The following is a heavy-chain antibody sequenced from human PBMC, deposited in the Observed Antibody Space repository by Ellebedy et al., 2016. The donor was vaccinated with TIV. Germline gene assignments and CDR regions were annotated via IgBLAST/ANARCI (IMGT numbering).Heavy chain of an antibody. D-gene: IGHD3-16*01. Sequence: GESLKISXQAAGYYFTYYWIAWVRQVPGKGLEWMGIIYPGDSDTRYSPSFQGQVNMSVDESINTAYLEWSNLKAPDSAIYYCARQGDWREAFDIWGQGTRVTVSA. CDR2: IYPGDSDT. CDR3: ARQGDWREAFDI. CDR1: GYYFTYYW. J-gene: IGHJ3*02. V-gene: IGHV5-51*01.